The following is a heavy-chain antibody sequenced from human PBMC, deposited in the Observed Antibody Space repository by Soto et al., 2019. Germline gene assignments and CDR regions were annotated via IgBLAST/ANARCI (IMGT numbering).Heavy chain of an antibody. CDR1: GGSISNFY. Sequence: PSETLSLTCTGSGGSISNFYWSWIRQSPGKGLEWIGYIYYTGSTNYNPSLKSRVTISVDSSKNQFSLKLSSVTAADTAVYYCERARIAPVSGPAPTLTVSS. J-gene: IGHJ6*02. CDR2: IYYTGST. CDR3: ERARIAPV. D-gene: IGHD6-13*01. V-gene: IGHV4-59*01.